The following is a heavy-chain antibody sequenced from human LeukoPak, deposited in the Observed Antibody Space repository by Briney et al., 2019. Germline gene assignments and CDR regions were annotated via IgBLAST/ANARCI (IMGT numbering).Heavy chain of an antibody. D-gene: IGHD6-19*01. J-gene: IGHJ3*02. CDR1: TFSFSEYP. CDR2: ISAGGDGT. Sequence: GGSLRLSCAASTFSFSEYPMGWVRQAPGKGLEWVSGISAGGDGTYYADSVKGRFTISRDNAKNSLYLQMNSLRAEDTAVYYCARYGNGAWLGHYAFDMWGQGTMVTVSS. V-gene: IGHV3-11*04. CDR3: ARYGNGAWLGHYAFDM.